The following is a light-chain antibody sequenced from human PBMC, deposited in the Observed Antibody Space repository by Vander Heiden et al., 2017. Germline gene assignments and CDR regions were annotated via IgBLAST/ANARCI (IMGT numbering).Light chain of an antibody. CDR3: QQQNSYRWLT. CDR1: PSIRDP. V-gene: IGKV1-5*03. Sequence: DIQMTQSPSTLSASLGDRVTITCRASPSIRDPLALYQQKPGKATKLMIYKAYSLESGVRSRFSGSGSGAEFTITISSLKPDDFATYCCQQQNSYRWLTFGGGTKVEIK. CDR2: KAY. J-gene: IGKJ4*01.